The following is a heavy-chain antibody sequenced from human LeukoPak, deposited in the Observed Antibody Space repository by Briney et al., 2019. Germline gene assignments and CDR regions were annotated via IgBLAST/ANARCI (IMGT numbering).Heavy chain of an antibody. D-gene: IGHD3-22*01. Sequence: GASVKVSCKASGGTFSSYAISWVRQAPGQGLEWMGRIIPILGIANYAQKFQGRVTITADKSTSTAYMELRSLRSDDTAVYYCARQVYYDSSAKAFDIWGQGTMVTVSS. CDR2: IIPILGIA. CDR3: ARQVYYDSSAKAFDI. V-gene: IGHV1-69*04. CDR1: GGTFSSYA. J-gene: IGHJ3*02.